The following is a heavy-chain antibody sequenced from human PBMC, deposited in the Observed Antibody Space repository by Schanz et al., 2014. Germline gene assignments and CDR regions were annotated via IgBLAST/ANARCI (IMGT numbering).Heavy chain of an antibody. J-gene: IGHJ5*02. D-gene: IGHD3-10*01. V-gene: IGHV3-30*02. CDR2: IRYDGSKT. Sequence: QVQLVESGGGVVQPGGSLRLSCVASGFTFSHYGIHWVRQAPGKGLEWVAFIRYDGSKTFYSDSVKGRFTISRDTSKSTRYLQMNSLRADDTAVYYCASAPPLVRGIAGWFGPWGQGSLVTVSS. CDR3: ASAPPLVRGIAGWFGP. CDR1: GFTFSHYG.